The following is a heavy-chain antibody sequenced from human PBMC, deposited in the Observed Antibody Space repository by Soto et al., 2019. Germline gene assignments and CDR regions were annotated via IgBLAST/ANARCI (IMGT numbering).Heavy chain of an antibody. V-gene: IGHV1-69*12. J-gene: IGHJ5*02. CDR3: AREMVRGVIISWFDP. Sequence: QVQLVQSGAEVKKPGSSVKVSCKASGGTFSSYAISWVRQAPGQGLEWMGGIIPIFGTANYAQKFQGRVTITADESXXTAYMELGSLRSEDTAVYYCAREMVRGVIISWFDPWGQGTLVTVSS. CDR2: IIPIFGTA. CDR1: GGTFSSYA. D-gene: IGHD3-10*01.